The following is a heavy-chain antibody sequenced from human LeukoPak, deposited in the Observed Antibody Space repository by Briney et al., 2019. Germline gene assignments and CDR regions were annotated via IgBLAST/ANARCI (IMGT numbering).Heavy chain of an antibody. CDR2: IYDSGTT. V-gene: IGHV4-31*03. Sequence: SQTLSLTCTVSGGSISDGGYYWSWIRQHPGKGLEWIGYIYDSGTTYYSPALQSRVTISVDTSDNKFSLKLKSLTAADTAVYYCARGGDRRGFDYWGQGTLVTVSS. CDR3: ARGGDRRGFDY. D-gene: IGHD1-14*01. J-gene: IGHJ4*02. CDR1: GGSISDGGYY.